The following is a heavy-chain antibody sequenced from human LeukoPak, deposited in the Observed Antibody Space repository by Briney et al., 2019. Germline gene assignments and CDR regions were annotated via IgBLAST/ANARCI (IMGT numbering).Heavy chain of an antibody. CDR2: IRYDGSNK. D-gene: IGHD2-15*01. Sequence: QPGGSLILSCAASGFTFSSYGMDWGRQAPGKGLEGVAFIRYDGSNKYYADSVKGRFTISRDNSKNTLYLQMNSLRAEDTAVYYCAKFAEVVDWGQGTLVTVS. V-gene: IGHV3-30*02. CDR1: GFTFSSYG. CDR3: AKFAEVVD. J-gene: IGHJ4*02.